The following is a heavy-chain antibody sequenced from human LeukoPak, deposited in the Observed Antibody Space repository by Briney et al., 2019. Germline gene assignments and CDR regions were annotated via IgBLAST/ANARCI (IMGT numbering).Heavy chain of an antibody. V-gene: IGHV1-3*01. CDR3: AREKWGVGFQH. Sequence: ASVTVSCTASGYTFTSYAMHWVRQAPGQRLEWMGWINAGNGNTKYSQKFQGRVTITRDTSASTAYMELSSLRSEDTAVYYCAREKWGVGFQHWGQGTLVTVSS. CDR1: GYTFTSYA. CDR2: INAGNGNT. D-gene: IGHD3-10*01. J-gene: IGHJ1*01.